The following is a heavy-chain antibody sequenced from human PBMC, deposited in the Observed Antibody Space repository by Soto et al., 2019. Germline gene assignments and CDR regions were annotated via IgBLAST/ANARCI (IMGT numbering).Heavy chain of an antibody. J-gene: IGHJ5*02. CDR1: GYGFTTSA. D-gene: IGHD3-10*01. V-gene: IGHV1-3*01. CDR3: ARAAGRSKLLPYYFDP. CDR2: INPATGDT. Sequence: QVHLVQSGAEVQKPGASVRISCQASGYGFTTSAIHWVRQAPGQSLEWMGWINPATGDTKYSQKVRGRVTFASDTSATTVYMDLRSLASYDTAVYYCARAAGRSKLLPYYFDPWGQGTLVTVSS.